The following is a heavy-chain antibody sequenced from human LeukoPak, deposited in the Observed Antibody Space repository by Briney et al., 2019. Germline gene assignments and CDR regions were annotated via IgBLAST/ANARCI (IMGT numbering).Heavy chain of an antibody. J-gene: IGHJ4*02. D-gene: IGHD3-10*01. CDR1: GYTFTSYG. CDR2: IGAYNGNT. CDR3: ARGITMVRGVPIALHFDY. Sequence: ASVKVSCKASGYTFTSYGISWLRQAPGQGLEWMGWIGAYNGNTNYAQKLQGRVTMTTDTSTSTAYMELRSLRSDDTAVYYCARGITMVRGVPIALHFDYWGQGTLVTVSS. V-gene: IGHV1-18*01.